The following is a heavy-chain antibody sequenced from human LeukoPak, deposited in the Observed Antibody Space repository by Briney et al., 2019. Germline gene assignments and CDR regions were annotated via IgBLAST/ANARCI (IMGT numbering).Heavy chain of an antibody. V-gene: IGHV3-7*01. J-gene: IGHJ4*02. CDR3: ARADYFDY. CDR1: GFTFSSYW. CDR2: IKPDGSES. Sequence: GGSLRLSCAASGFTFSSYWMSWVRQAPGKELEWVAIIKPDGSESYCVDSVEGRFTISRDNSKNTLYLQMNSLRAEDTAVYYCARADYFDYWGQGTLVTVSS.